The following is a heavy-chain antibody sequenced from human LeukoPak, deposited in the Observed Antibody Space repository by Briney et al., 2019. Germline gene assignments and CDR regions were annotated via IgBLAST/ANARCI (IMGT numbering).Heavy chain of an antibody. D-gene: IGHD3-10*01. V-gene: IGHV4-39*07. J-gene: IGHJ5*02. Sequence: PSETLSLTCTVSGGSISGSRYYWGWIRQPPGKGLEWIGSIHYSGSTYYNPSLKSRVTVSVDTSKNQFSLKLSSVTAADTAVYYCARGYGSGSYYVFDPWGQGTLVTVSS. CDR3: ARGYGSGSYYVFDP. CDR1: GGSISGSRYY. CDR2: IHYSGST.